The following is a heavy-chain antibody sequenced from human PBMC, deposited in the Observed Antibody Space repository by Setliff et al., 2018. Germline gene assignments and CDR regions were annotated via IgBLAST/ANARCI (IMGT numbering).Heavy chain of an antibody. Sequence: SETLSLTCTVSGGSISPYYWSWIRQPPGKGLEWIGYIYHSGYTSYNPSLKSRVTLSVDTSKNKLSLRLTSVTAADTALYYCARVSGMGSPPYYYYYYGMDVWGQGTTVTVSS. V-gene: IGHV4-59*01. CDR3: ARVSGMGSPPYYYYYYGMDV. CDR2: IYHSGYT. D-gene: IGHD6-25*01. J-gene: IGHJ6*02. CDR1: GGSISPYY.